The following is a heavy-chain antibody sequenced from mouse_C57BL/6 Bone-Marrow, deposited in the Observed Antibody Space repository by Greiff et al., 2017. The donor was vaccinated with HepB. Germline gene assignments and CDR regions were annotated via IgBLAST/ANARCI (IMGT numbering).Heavy chain of an antibody. J-gene: IGHJ2*01. V-gene: IGHV5-17*01. CDR3: AKAYYSNYVAFDY. D-gene: IGHD2-5*01. Sequence: EVKLVESGGGLVKPGGSLKLSCAASGFTFSDYGMHWVRQAPEKGLEWVAYISSGSSTIYYADTVKGRFTISRDNAKNTLFLQMTSLRSEDTAMYYCAKAYYSNYVAFDYWGQGTTLTVSS. CDR1: GFTFSDYG. CDR2: ISSGSSTI.